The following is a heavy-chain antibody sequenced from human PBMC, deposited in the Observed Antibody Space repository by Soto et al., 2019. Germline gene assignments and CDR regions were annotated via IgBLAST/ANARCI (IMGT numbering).Heavy chain of an antibody. J-gene: IGHJ6*02. D-gene: IGHD3-16*01. CDR3: AREYDGSDRDHYALDV. V-gene: IGHV4-30-4*08. Sequence: QVLLQQSGPGLVEPSQTLSLTCAVSGGSISSEYYHWTWIRQSPGKGLEWLGYIHYTGAIMYNPSFKSRLTMSVDTSKNQFSLQLTSVTAADTAVYFCAREYDGSDRDHYALDVWGQGTTVTGSS. CDR1: GGSISSEYYH. CDR2: IHYTGAI.